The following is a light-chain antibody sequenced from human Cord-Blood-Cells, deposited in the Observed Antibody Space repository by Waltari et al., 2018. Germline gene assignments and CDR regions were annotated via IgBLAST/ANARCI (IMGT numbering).Light chain of an antibody. V-gene: IGLV2-23*02. CDR1: SSDVGGSNL. J-gene: IGLJ2*01. CDR2: EVS. CDR3: CSYAGSSTFVV. Sequence: QSALTQPASVSGSPGPSITISCTGTSSDVGGSNLVSCYQQHPGKAPKLMICEVSKRPSGVSNRFSGSKSGNTASLTISVLQAEDEADYYCCSYAGSSTFVVFGGGTKLTVL.